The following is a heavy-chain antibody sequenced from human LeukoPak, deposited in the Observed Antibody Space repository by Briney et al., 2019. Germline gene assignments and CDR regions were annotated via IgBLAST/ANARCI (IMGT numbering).Heavy chain of an antibody. Sequence: GGSLRLSCAASGFTFSSYAMSWVRQAPGKGLEWVSAISGSGGSTYYADSVKGRFTISRDNSKNTLYLQMNSLRAEDTAVYYCAKDLGHSYGGYWFDPWGQGTLVTVSS. V-gene: IGHV3-23*01. CDR2: ISGSGGST. CDR3: AKDLGHSYGGYWFDP. D-gene: IGHD5-18*01. J-gene: IGHJ5*02. CDR1: GFTFSSYA.